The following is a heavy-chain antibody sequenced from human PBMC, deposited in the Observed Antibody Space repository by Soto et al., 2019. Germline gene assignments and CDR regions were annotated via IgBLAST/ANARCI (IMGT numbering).Heavy chain of an antibody. V-gene: IGHV1-46*01. CDR1: GYTFTSYY. CDR2: INPSGGST. Sequence: ASVKVSCKASGYTFTSYYMHWVRQAPGQGLEWMGIINPSGGSTSYAQKFQGRVTMTRDTSTSTVYMELSSLRSEDTAVYYCARAGGDYDSSGYYQYYFDYWGQGTLVTVSS. D-gene: IGHD3-22*01. J-gene: IGHJ4*02. CDR3: ARAGGDYDSSGYYQYYFDY.